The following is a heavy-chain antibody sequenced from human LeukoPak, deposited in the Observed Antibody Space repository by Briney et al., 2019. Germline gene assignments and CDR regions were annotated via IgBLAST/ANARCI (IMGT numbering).Heavy chain of an antibody. D-gene: IGHD3-10*01. CDR1: GFTFSSYS. CDR2: ISSSSSTI. Sequence: GGSLRLSCAASGFTFSSYSMNWVRQAPGKGLEWVSYISSSSSTIYYADSVKGRFTISRDNAKNSLYLQMNSLRAEDTAVYYCARVLHPVRGVRGGYDYWGQGTLVTVSS. J-gene: IGHJ4*02. V-gene: IGHV3-48*01. CDR3: ARVLHPVRGVRGGYDY.